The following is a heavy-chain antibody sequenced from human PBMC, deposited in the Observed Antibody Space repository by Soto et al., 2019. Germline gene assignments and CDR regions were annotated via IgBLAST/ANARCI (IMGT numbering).Heavy chain of an antibody. V-gene: IGHV3-15*07. CDR3: TTDSYGTMIVIRSDY. J-gene: IGHJ4*01. CDR1: GFTFSNAW. D-gene: IGHD3-22*01. Sequence: GGSLRLSCAASGFTFSNAWINWVRQAPGKGLEWVGRIKSKAAGGTTDFAAPVKGRFAISRDDSKNMVYLQMNSLKTEDTALYYCTTDSYGTMIVIRSDYWGHGTLVTVSS. CDR2: IKSKAAGGTT.